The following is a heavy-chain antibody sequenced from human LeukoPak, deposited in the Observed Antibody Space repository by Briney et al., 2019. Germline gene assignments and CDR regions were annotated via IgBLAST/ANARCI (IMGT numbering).Heavy chain of an antibody. V-gene: IGHV3-30*03. CDR3: AATGWRDV. D-gene: IGHD2-15*01. Sequence: GGSLRLSCAASGFTFSSYGMHWVRQAPGKGLKWVAVISYDGSNKYYADSVKGRFTISRDNSKNTLYLQMNSLRAEDTAVYYCAATGWRDVWGQGTTVTVSS. CDR2: ISYDGSNK. CDR1: GFTFSSYG. J-gene: IGHJ6*02.